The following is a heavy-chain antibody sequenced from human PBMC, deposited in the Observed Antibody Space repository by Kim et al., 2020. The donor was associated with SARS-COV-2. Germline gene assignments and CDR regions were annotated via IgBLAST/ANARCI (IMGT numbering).Heavy chain of an antibody. CDR2: INAGNGNT. Sequence: ASVKVSCKASGYTFTSYAMHWVRQAPGQRLEWMGWINAGNGNTKYSQKFQGRVTITRDTSASTAYMELSSLRSEDTAVYYCARDDLPLSYYGSGSYPVDYWGQGTLVTVSS. J-gene: IGHJ4*02. CDR3: ARDDLPLSYYGSGSYPVDY. V-gene: IGHV1-3*01. D-gene: IGHD3-10*01. CDR1: GYTFTSYA.